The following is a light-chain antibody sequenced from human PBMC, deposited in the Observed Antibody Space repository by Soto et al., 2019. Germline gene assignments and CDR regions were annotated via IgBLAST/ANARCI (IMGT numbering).Light chain of an antibody. CDR3: QQYDSSPQT. CDR2: GAS. CDR1: QSVSSSY. V-gene: IGKV3-20*01. J-gene: IGKJ1*01. Sequence: EIVLTQSPGTLSLSPGERATLSCRASQSVSSSYLAWYQQKPGQAPRLLIYGASSRATGIPDRFSGSGSGTDFTLTISRLEPEDFAVYYCQQYDSSPQTFAQGTEVAIK.